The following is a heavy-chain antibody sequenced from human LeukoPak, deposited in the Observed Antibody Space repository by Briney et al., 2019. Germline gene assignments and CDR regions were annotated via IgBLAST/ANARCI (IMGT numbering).Heavy chain of an antibody. CDR1: GFTFSSYE. D-gene: IGHD3-9*01. CDR2: ISQSGNTV. V-gene: IGHV3-48*03. Sequence: GGSLRLSCAASGFTFSSYEMNWVRQAPGKGLEWVSYISQSGNTVYYADSVKGRFTISRDNAKNSLYLQMNSLRAEDTAVYYCARGDYDILSWGQGTLVTVSS. CDR3: ARGDYDILS. J-gene: IGHJ4*02.